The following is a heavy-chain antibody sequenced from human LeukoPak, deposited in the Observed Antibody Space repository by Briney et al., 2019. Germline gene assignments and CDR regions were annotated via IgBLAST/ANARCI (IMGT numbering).Heavy chain of an antibody. Sequence: GGSLRLSCAASGFTFSDWYISWIRQAPGKGLEWVSYISPSGDSTYYGDSVKGRFTISKDNAKNSVSLHMNSLRAEDTAVYYCARHYDSSDYYPSWFDPWGQGTLVTVSS. J-gene: IGHJ5*02. CDR3: ARHYDSSDYYPSWFDP. D-gene: IGHD3-22*01. CDR1: GFTFSDWY. CDR2: ISPSGDST. V-gene: IGHV3-11*01.